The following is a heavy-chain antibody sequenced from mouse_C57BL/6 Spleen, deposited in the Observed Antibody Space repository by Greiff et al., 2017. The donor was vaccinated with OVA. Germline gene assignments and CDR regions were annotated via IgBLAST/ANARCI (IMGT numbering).Heavy chain of an antibody. J-gene: IGHJ3*01. V-gene: IGHV5-17*01. D-gene: IGHD3-1*01. CDR2: ISSGSSTI. CDR3: ARPGTGMFAY. CDR1: GFTFSDYG. Sequence: EVQVVESGGGLVKPGGSLKLSCAASGFTFSDYGMHWVRQAPEKGLEWVAYISSGSSTIYYADTVKGRFTISRDNAKNTLFLQNTSVRAEDTAMYYCARPGTGMFAYWGQGTLVTVSA.